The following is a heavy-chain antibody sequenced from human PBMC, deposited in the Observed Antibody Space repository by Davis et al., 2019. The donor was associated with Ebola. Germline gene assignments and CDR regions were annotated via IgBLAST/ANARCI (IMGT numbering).Heavy chain of an antibody. CDR2: IIPILGIA. D-gene: IGHD2-15*01. CDR3: ARGLLGCSGGSCYGLVFDY. V-gene: IGHV1-69*04. CDR1: GGTFSSYA. J-gene: IGHJ4*02. Sequence: SVKVSCKASGGTFSSYAISWVRQAPGQGLEWMGRIIPILGIANYAQKFQGRVTITADKSTSTAYMELSSLRSEDTAVYYCARGLLGCSGGSCYGLVFDYWGQGTLVTVSS.